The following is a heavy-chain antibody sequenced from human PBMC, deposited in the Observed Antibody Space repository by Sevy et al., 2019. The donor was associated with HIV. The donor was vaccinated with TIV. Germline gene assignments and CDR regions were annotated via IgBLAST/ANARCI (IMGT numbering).Heavy chain of an antibody. D-gene: IGHD6-19*01. V-gene: IGHV3-21*01. CDR3: AREFISGSGWPFDY. Sequence: GGSLRLSCAASGFTFSSYSMNWVRQAPGKGLEWVSSISSSSSYIYYADSVKGRFTISRDNAKNSLYLQMNSLGAEDTAVYYCAREFISGSGWPFDYWGQGTLVTVSS. CDR2: ISSSSSYI. CDR1: GFTFSSYS. J-gene: IGHJ4*02.